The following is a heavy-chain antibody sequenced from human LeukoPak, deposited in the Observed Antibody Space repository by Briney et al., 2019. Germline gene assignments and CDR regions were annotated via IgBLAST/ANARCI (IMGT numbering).Heavy chain of an antibody. J-gene: IGHJ4*02. D-gene: IGHD2-2*02. V-gene: IGHV3-30*03. Sequence: GRSLRLSCAASGFTFSSYGMHWVRQAPGKRLEWVAVISYDGSNKYYADSVKGRFTISRDNSKNTLYLQMNSLRAEDTAVYYCALYNATLDYWGQGTLVTVSS. CDR3: ALYNATLDY. CDR1: GFTFSSYG. CDR2: ISYDGSNK.